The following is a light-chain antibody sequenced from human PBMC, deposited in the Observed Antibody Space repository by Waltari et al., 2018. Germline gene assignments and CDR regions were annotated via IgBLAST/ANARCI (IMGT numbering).Light chain of an antibody. Sequence: QSALTQPASVSGSPGQSITISCSGTSADIGRYNLVAWYQQLPGNAPKLVIYDVTERPAELSIRFSGSKSGNTASLTISGLQAEDEADYYCSSFESSRTWVFGGGTKLTVL. V-gene: IGLV2-23*02. CDR2: DVT. CDR3: SSFESSRTWV. CDR1: SADIGRYNL. J-gene: IGLJ3*02.